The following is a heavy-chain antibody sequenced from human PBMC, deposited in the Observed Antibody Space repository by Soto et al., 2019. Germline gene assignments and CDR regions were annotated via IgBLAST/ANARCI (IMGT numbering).Heavy chain of an antibody. CDR1: GFAFRNFW. CDR3: VRSGDVIDY. V-gene: IGHV3-74*01. Sequence: GGSLRLSCAASGFAFRNFWMHWVRQTPGTGLVWVSRINSDGSGATYADSVKGRFTVSRDNAKSTLFLQMTSLRVEDTAVYYCVRSGDVIDYWGQGTLVTVSS. J-gene: IGHJ4*02. CDR2: INSDGSGA. D-gene: IGHD3-10*01.